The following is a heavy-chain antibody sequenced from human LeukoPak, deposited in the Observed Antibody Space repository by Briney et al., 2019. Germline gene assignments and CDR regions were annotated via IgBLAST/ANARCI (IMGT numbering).Heavy chain of an antibody. CDR2: IRHDGSNP. D-gene: IGHD2-2*02. Sequence: GGSPRLSCVASGFTFRSYGMHWVRQVPGKGLEWVRFIRHDGSNPYYADYVKGRFTICRDNSKSTVYMEMNSRRAEDTAVYFCAKDGKYCSSTTCYNHYYYYYMDVWGKGTTVTVSS. CDR3: AKDGKYCSSTTCYNHYYYYYMDV. CDR1: GFTFRSYG. J-gene: IGHJ6*03. V-gene: IGHV3-30*02.